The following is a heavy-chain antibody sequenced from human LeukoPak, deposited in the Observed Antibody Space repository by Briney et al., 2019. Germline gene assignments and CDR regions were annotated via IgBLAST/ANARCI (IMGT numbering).Heavy chain of an antibody. CDR1: GYTFTSYY. J-gene: IGHJ6*03. CDR2: IIPSGGST. CDR3: ARDHQDYYYYMDV. V-gene: IGHV1-46*01. Sequence: ASVKVSCKASGYTFTSYYMHWVRQAPGQGLEWMGIIIPSGGSTSYAQKFQGRVTMTRDTSTSTVYMELSSLRSEDTAVYYCARDHQDYYYYMDVWGKGTTVTVSS.